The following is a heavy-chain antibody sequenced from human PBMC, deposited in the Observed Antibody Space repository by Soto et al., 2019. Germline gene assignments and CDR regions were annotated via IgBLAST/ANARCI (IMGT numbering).Heavy chain of an antibody. CDR2: ISSSGSLI. J-gene: IGHJ4*02. D-gene: IGHD3-22*01. Sequence: PGGSLRLSCVASGFTFSTFEMNWVRQAPGKGLEWVSYISSSGSLIYYAESVKGRFTISRDNAKNSLFLQMDSLRAEDTAVYYCARAHYYDNTGPPPVGGQGTLDTVSS. CDR3: ARAHYYDNTGPPPV. CDR1: GFTFSTFE. V-gene: IGHV3-48*03.